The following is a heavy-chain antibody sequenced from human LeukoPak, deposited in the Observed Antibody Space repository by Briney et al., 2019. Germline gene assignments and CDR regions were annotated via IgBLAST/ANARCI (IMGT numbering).Heavy chain of an antibody. CDR3: ARSRIDLRLGELSPPFDVFDM. CDR2: INHSGST. CDR1: GGSFSGYY. D-gene: IGHD3-16*02. Sequence: PSETLSLTCAVYGGSFSGYYWSWIRQPPGKGLEWIGEINHSGSTNYNPSLKSRVTISVDTSKNQFSLKLSSVTAADPAVYYCARSRIDLRLGELSPPFDVFDMGGQGKRVTVSS. V-gene: IGHV4-34*01. J-gene: IGHJ3*02.